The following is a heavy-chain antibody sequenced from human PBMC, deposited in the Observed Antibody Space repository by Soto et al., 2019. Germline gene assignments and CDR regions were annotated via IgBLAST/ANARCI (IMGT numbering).Heavy chain of an antibody. D-gene: IGHD4-17*01. CDR3: AKEGDYADYAGENWFDP. J-gene: IGHJ5*02. Sequence: EVQLVESGGGLVQPGGSLRLSCAASGFTFFAYWIHWVRQVPGKGLVWVSRINSDGSHTSYADSVRGRFTISRDNSKNTVYLQMNSMTAEDTAVYYYAKEGDYADYAGENWFDPWGQGSLVTVSS. V-gene: IGHV3-74*01. CDR1: GFTFFAYW. CDR2: INSDGSHT.